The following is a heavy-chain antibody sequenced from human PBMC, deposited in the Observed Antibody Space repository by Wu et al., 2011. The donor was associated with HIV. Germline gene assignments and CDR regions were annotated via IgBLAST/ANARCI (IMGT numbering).Heavy chain of an antibody. CDR3: ARGEVGDYYYYYMDV. J-gene: IGHJ6*03. CDR2: IIPIFATA. D-gene: IGHD2-2*01. Sequence: QVQLVQSGAEVKKPGSSVKVSCKASGGTFSRYAISWVRQAPGQGLEWMGGIIPIFATANYAQKFQGRVTITADESTRTAYMELSSLRSEDTAIYYCARGEVGDYYYYYMDVWGKGTTVTVSS. V-gene: IGHV1-69*12. CDR1: GGTFSRYA.